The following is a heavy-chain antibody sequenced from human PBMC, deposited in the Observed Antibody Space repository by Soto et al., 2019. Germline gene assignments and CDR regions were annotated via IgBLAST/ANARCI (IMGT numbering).Heavy chain of an antibody. CDR1: GFGFSAYW. V-gene: IGHV3-74*03. Sequence: EVLLVESGGGLYQPGGSLKLSCAASGFGFSAYWMHWVRQAPGQGLVWVSRITSDGGSTTYADSVQGRFTISRDNAKDMVYLKMNSVRVDDTGIYYCARYNPGDRKRMDVWGQGTTVIVSS. CDR2: ITSDGGST. D-gene: IGHD1-20*01. J-gene: IGHJ6*02. CDR3: ARYNPGDRKRMDV.